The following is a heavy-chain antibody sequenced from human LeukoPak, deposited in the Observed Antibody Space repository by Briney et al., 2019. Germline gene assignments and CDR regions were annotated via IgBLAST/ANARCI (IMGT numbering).Heavy chain of an antibody. CDR1: GFTFSSYS. Sequence: TGGSLRLSCAASGFTFSSYSMNWVRQAPGKGLEWVSSISSSSSYIYYADSVKGRFTISRDNAKNSLYLQMNSLRAEDTAVYYCARGSSITMIVVVKVNWFDPWGQGTLVTVSS. V-gene: IGHV3-21*01. D-gene: IGHD3-22*01. CDR3: ARGSSITMIVVVKVNWFDP. J-gene: IGHJ5*02. CDR2: ISSSSSYI.